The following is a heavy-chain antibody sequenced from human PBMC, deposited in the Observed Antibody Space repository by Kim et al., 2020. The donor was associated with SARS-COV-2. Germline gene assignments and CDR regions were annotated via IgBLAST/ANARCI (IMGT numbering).Heavy chain of an antibody. CDR1: GFTVSSNY. Sequence: GGSLRLSCAASGFTVSSNYMSWVRQAPGKGLEWVSGIYSGGSTYSADSVKGRFTISRDNSKNTLYLQMNSLRAEDTAETYWSRDVMYYDFWSGYDREYYG. D-gene: IGHD3-3*01. V-gene: IGHV3-53*01. CDR2: IYSGGST. J-gene: IGHJ6*01. CDR3: SRDVMYYDFWSGYDREYYG.